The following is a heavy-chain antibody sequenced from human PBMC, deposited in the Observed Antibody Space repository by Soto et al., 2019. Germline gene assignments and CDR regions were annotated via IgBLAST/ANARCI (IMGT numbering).Heavy chain of an antibody. CDR1: GGSISSGDYS. CDR3: ARGVTVFGLVSRFWFGP. V-gene: IGHV4-30-4*01. CDR2: IYNSGIT. Sequence: SETLSLTCTVSGGSISSGDYSWSWVRQSPGKGLEWIGHIYNSGITYYNPSLKSRVVISIDTSRNQFSLRLNSLTAADRAVYFCARGVTVFGLVSRFWFGPWGQGTVVTVSS. D-gene: IGHD3-3*01. J-gene: IGHJ5*02.